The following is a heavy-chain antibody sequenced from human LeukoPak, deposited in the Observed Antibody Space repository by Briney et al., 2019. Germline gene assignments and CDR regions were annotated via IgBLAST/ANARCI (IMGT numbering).Heavy chain of an antibody. V-gene: IGHV3-11*01. D-gene: IGHD6-6*01. J-gene: IGHJ4*02. CDR3: ARDGRYAGSSSY. CDR1: GFHFWDYH. Sequence: GGSLTLLHSASGFHFWDYHKSKIPPAPGKTLEWVAYIINSGNKIYYAVSVKGRFTISRDNAKNSLYLQMNSLRAEDTAVYYCARDGRYAGSSSYWGQGTLVTVSS. CDR2: IINSGNKI.